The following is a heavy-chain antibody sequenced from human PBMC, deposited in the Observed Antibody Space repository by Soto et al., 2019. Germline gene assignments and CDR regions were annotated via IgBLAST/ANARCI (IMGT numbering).Heavy chain of an antibody. Sequence: SETLSLTCTVSGGSIRSGDYYWSWIRQTPERGLEWCGYVHYSGNTFYTPSLKSRATISLDTSRHQYSLNRGSVTAADSAVYYCARSVAGPGAHIDYWGQGTQVTVYS. J-gene: IGHJ4*02. CDR2: VHYSGNT. V-gene: IGHV4-30-4*01. CDR3: ARSVAGPGAHIDY. D-gene: IGHD2-8*02. CDR1: GGSIRSGDYY.